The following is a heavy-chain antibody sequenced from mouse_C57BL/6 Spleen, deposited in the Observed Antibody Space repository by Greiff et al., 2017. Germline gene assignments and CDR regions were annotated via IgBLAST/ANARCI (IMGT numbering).Heavy chain of an antibody. D-gene: IGHD1-1*01. CDR1: GYTFTSYW. CDR2: IYPSDSET. J-gene: IGHJ4*01. CDR3: ARRTGYYYGSSYGENAMDY. Sequence: QVQLQQPGAELVRPGSSVKLSCKASGYTFTSYWMDWVKQRPGQGLEWIGNIYPSDSETHYNQKFKDKATLTVDKSSSTAYMQLSSLTSEDSAVYYCARRTGYYYGSSYGENAMDYWGQGTSVTVSS. V-gene: IGHV1-61*01.